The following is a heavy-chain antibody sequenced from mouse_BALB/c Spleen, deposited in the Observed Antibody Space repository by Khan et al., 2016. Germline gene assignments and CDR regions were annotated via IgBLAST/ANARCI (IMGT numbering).Heavy chain of an antibody. D-gene: IGHD2-2*01. J-gene: IGHJ1*01. CDR1: GFNIKDTY. CDR3: ARCGLPIYWYFDV. V-gene: IGHV14-3*02. CDR2: IDPANGNT. Sequence: VRLQQSGAELVKPGASVKLSCTTSGFNIKDTYMHWVKQRPEQGLEWIGRIDPANGNTKYDPKFQGKATITADKYSNTAYLQLSSLTSEDTAVYYSARCGLPIYWYFDVWGAGTTVTVSS.